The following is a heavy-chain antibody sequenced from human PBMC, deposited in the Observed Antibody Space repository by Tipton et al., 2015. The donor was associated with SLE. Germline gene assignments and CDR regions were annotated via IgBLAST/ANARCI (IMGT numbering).Heavy chain of an antibody. V-gene: IGHV3-48*03. Sequence: SLRLSCAASGFTFSSYEMNRVRQAPGKGLEWVSYISGSGSTIYYADSVKGRFTISRDNAKNSLYLQMNSLRAEDKAVYYCARVRNYYYMDVWGKGTTVTVSS. J-gene: IGHJ6*03. CDR2: ISGSGSTI. CDR3: ARVRNYYYMDV. CDR1: GFTFSSYE.